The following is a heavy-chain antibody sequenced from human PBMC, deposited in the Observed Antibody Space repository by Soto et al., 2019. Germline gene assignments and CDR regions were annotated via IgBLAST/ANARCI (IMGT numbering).Heavy chain of an antibody. CDR3: ARLNDYIWGSYRPSEYFQH. D-gene: IGHD3-16*02. J-gene: IGHJ1*01. V-gene: IGHV1-18*01. CDR2: ISAYNGNT. CDR1: GYTFTSYG. Sequence: VKVSCKASGYTFTSYGISWVRQAPGQGLEWMGWISAYNGNTNYAQKLQGRATMTTDTSTSTAYMELRSLRSDDTAVYYCARLNDYIWGSYRPSEYFQHWGQGTLVTVSS.